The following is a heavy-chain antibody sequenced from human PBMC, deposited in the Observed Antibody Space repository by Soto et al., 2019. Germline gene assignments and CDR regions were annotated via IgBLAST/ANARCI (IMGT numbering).Heavy chain of an antibody. CDR1: GGSISSYY. D-gene: IGHD2-21*02. Sequence: QVRLQESGPGLVKPSETLSLTCTVSGGSISSYYWSWIRQPPGKGLEWIGYMYNTGSTIYNPSLKSRFTISVDTSKNQFSLKLYSVTAADTAVYHCARDLSAYCGTDCYPLDVWGQGTTVTVSS. V-gene: IGHV4-59*01. CDR2: MYNTGST. CDR3: ARDLSAYCGTDCYPLDV. J-gene: IGHJ6*02.